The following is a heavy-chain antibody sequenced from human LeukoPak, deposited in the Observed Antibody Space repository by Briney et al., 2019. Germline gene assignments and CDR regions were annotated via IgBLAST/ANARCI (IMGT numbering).Heavy chain of an antibody. Sequence: SETLSLTCNVSGGSISSYFWSWIRQPPGKGLQWIGYMYHSGSTYYNPSLKSRVTMSIDTSKNQFSLKLTSVTAADTAVYYCARYTNREFDFWGQGTLVTVSS. J-gene: IGHJ4*02. CDR2: MYHSGST. V-gene: IGHV4-59*01. CDR1: GGSISSYF. D-gene: IGHD2-2*02. CDR3: ARYTNREFDF.